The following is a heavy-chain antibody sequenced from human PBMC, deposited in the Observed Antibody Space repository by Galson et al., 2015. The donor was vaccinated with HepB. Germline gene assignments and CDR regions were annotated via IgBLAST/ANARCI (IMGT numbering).Heavy chain of an antibody. CDR2: ISYDGSNK. J-gene: IGHJ4*02. D-gene: IGHD6-13*01. Sequence: SLRLSCAASGFTFSSYAMHWVRQAPGKGLEWVAVISYDGSNKYYADSVKGRFTISRDNSKNTLYLQMNSLRAEDTAVYYCARVGGIAAADWPFDYWGQGTLVTVSS. CDR1: GFTFSSYA. CDR3: ARVGGIAAADWPFDY. V-gene: IGHV3-30*04.